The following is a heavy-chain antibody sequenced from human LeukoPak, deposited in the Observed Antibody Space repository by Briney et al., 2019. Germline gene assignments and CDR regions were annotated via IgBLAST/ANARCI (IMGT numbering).Heavy chain of an antibody. J-gene: IGHJ4*02. CDR2: IWYDGSNK. CDR3: AKVGLAARPVFDY. Sequence: PGGSLRLSCAASGFTFSSYGMHWVRQAPGKGLEWVAVIWYDGSNKYYADSVKGRFAISRDNSKNTLYLQMNSLRAEDTAVYYCAKVGLAARPVFDYWGQGTLVTVSS. V-gene: IGHV3-33*06. CDR1: GFTFSSYG. D-gene: IGHD6-6*01.